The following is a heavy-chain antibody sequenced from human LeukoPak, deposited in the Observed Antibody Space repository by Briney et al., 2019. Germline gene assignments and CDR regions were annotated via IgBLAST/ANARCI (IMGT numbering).Heavy chain of an antibody. V-gene: IGHV4-61*01. CDR2: IYYSGST. CDR1: GGSISSSSYY. Sequence: SETLSLTCTVSGGSISSSSYYWSWIRQPPGKGLEWIGYIYYSGSTNYNPSLKSRVTISVDTSKNQFSLKLSSVTAADTAVYYCARDRRNDYGGWEGIDYWGQGTLVTVSS. J-gene: IGHJ4*02. D-gene: IGHD4-23*01. CDR3: ARDRRNDYGGWEGIDY.